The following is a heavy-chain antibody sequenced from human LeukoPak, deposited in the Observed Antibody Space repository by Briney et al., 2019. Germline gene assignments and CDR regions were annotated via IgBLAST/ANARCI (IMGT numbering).Heavy chain of an antibody. V-gene: IGHV3-53*01. CDR2: IYSGGST. J-gene: IGHJ4*02. CDR3: ARASQLVLPHFDY. Sequence: GGSLRLSCAASGFTVSSNYMSWVRQAPGKGLEWVSVIYSGGSTYYADSVKGRFTISRDNAKNSLYLQMNSLMAEDTVVYYCARASQLVLPHFDYWGQGTLVTVSS. D-gene: IGHD6-13*01. CDR1: GFTVSSNY.